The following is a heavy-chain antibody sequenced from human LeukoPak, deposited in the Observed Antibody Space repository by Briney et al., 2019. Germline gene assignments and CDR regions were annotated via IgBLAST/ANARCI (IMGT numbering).Heavy chain of an antibody. D-gene: IGHD2-21*02. CDR3: ARGGVVVVTAPWRFDP. CDR1: GGSFSGYY. Sequence: KPSETLSLTCAVYGGSFSGYYWSWIRQPPGKGLEWIGEINHSGSTNYNPSLKSRVTISVDTSKNQFSLKLSSVTAADTVVYYCARGGVVVVTAPWRFDPWGQGTLVTVSS. J-gene: IGHJ5*02. CDR2: INHSGST. V-gene: IGHV4-34*01.